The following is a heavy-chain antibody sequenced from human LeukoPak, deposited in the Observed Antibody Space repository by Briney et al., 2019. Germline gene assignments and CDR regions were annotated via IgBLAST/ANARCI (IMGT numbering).Heavy chain of an antibody. D-gene: IGHD5-18*01. CDR1: GYTFTGYY. J-gene: IGHJ4*02. CDR3: ACGYGYGALGY. CDR2: INPNSGAT. V-gene: IGHV1-2*02. Sequence: ASVKVSCKASGYTFTGYYMFWLRQAPGQGLEWMGWINPNSGATNYAQQFQGRVTMTRDTSISTAYMDLSRLRSDDTAVYYCACGYGYGALGYWGQGTLVTVSS.